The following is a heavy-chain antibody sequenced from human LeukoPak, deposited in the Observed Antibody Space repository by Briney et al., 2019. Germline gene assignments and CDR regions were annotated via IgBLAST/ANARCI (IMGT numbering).Heavy chain of an antibody. J-gene: IGHJ4*02. V-gene: IGHV1-46*01. CDR3: ARDQSSSGWYERAYYFDY. CDR1: GYTFTSYY. Sequence: GASVTVSCKASGYTFTSYYMHWVRQAPGQGLEWMGLINPSGGSTSYAQKFQGRVTMTRDMSTSTVYMELSSLRSEDTAVYYCARDQSSSGWYERAYYFDYWGQGTLVTVSS. D-gene: IGHD6-19*01. CDR2: INPSGGST.